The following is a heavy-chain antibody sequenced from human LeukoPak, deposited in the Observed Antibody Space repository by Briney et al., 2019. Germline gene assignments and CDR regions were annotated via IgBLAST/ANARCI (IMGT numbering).Heavy chain of an antibody. CDR2: MNPNSGNT. V-gene: IGHV1-8*01. D-gene: IGHD5-24*01. Sequence: ASVTVSCKASGYTFTIYDINWVRQATGQGLEWMGWMNPNSGNTGYAQKFQGRVTMTRNTSISTAYMELSSLRSEDTAVYYCARGSEMAPDAFDIWGQGTMVTVSS. CDR3: ARGSEMAPDAFDI. CDR1: GYTFTIYD. J-gene: IGHJ3*02.